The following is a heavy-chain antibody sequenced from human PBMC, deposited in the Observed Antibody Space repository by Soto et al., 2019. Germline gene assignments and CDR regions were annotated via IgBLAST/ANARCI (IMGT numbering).Heavy chain of an antibody. CDR3: ARHADSSGRGFDF. J-gene: IGHJ4*02. D-gene: IGHD3-22*01. Sequence: SETLSLTCTFSCASIISTDCYWGWIRQPPGKGLEWVGSIYYSRSTTYNPSLKNRVTVSVDTSKNQLSLRLSFVSAADTAVYYCARHADSSGRGFDFWGQGTRVTVS. CDR1: CASIISTDCY. V-gene: IGHV4-39*01. CDR2: IYYSRST.